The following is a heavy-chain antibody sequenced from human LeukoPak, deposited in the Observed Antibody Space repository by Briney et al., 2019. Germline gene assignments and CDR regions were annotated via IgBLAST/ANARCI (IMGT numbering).Heavy chain of an antibody. J-gene: IGHJ5*02. D-gene: IGHD3-3*01. Sequence: PSGTLSLTCAVSGTSISTSNWWSWVRQPPGKGLEWIAEIYHGGSTNYNPSLKSRVTISVDKSKNQFSLKLRSVTAADTAVYYCARGTIFGVDNWFDPWGQGTLVTVSS. CDR1: GTSISTSNW. CDR2: IYHGGST. V-gene: IGHV4-4*02. CDR3: ARGTIFGVDNWFDP.